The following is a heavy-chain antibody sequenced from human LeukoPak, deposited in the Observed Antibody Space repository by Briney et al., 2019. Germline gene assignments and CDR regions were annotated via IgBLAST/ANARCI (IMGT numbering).Heavy chain of an antibody. CDR1: GGTFSSYA. V-gene: IGHV1-69*04. CDR3: ARDGTAMVPY. J-gene: IGHJ4*02. CDR2: IIPIFGIA. D-gene: IGHD5-18*01. Sequence: SVKVSCKASGGTFSSYAISWVRQAPGQGLEWMGRIIPIFGIANYAQKFQGRVTITADKSTSTAYMELSSLRSEDTAVYYCARDGTAMVPYWGQGTLATVSS.